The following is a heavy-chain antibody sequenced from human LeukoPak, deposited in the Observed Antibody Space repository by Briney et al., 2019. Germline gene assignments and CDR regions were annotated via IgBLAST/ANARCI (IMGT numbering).Heavy chain of an antibody. D-gene: IGHD2-2*01. J-gene: IGHJ5*02. V-gene: IGHV1-2*02. CDR1: GYTFTAYY. CDR2: INPNSGGT. Sequence: ASVKVSCKTSGYTFTAYYIHWVRQAPGQGLEWMGWINPNSGGTNYAQKFQGRVTMTRDTSMTTASMELSRLRSDDTAVYYCARGPIVLLPAAKAGANWFDPWGQGTLVTVSS. CDR3: ARGPIVLLPAAKAGANWFDP.